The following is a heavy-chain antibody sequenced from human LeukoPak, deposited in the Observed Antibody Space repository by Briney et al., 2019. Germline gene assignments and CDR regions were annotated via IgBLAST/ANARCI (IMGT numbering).Heavy chain of an antibody. D-gene: IGHD3-3*01. CDR2: IYHSGST. CDR3: ARSRFLEWLVHDAFDI. J-gene: IGHJ3*02. V-gene: IGHV4-38-2*02. CDR1: GHSISSGYY. Sequence: SETLSPTCTVSGHSISSGYYWGWIRQPPGKGLEWIGSIYHSGSTYYNPSLKSRVTISVDTSKNQFSLKLSSVTAADTAVYYCARSRFLEWLVHDAFDIWGQGTMVTVSS.